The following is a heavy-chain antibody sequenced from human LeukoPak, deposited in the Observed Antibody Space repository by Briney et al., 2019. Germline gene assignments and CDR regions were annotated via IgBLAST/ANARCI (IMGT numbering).Heavy chain of an antibody. CDR3: ARRWPHSSGYYLFDY. CDR2: IIPIFGTT. D-gene: IGHD3-22*01. CDR1: GGTFSSHG. Sequence: SVKVSCKASGGTFSSHGLSWVRQAPGQGLEWMGGIIPIFGTTNYAQNFQGRVTIAMDESTSTAYMELSSLRADDTAVYYCARRWPHSSGYYLFDYWGQGTLVTVSS. V-gene: IGHV1-69*05. J-gene: IGHJ4*02.